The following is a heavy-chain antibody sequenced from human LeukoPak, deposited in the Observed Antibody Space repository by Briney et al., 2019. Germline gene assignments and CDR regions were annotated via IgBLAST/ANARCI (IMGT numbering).Heavy chain of an antibody. J-gene: IGHJ4*02. CDR1: GFTFSSSS. D-gene: IGHD2-15*01. CDR2: ISPSSSYI. V-gene: IGHV3-21*06. CDR3: AREGGYCSGGSCRFFDY. Sequence: GGSLRLSCAASGFTFSSSSMNWVRQAPGKGLEFVSSISPSSSYIYYADSVKGRFTISRDDAKNSLFLQMNSLRAEDTAVYYCAREGGYCSGGSCRFFDYWGQGTLDTVSS.